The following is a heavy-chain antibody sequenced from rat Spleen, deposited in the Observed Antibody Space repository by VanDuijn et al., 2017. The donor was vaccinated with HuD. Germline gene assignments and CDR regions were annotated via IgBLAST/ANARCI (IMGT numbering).Heavy chain of an antibody. CDR2: VSSGGNT. Sequence: QVQLKESGPGLVQPSQTLSLTCTVSGFSLTSDGVSWVRQPPGKGLEWIAAVSSGGNTYYDSTLKSRLSISRDTSKSQVFLKIYSLQPEDTGTYYCARHLRVASGVMDVWGQGTSVTVSS. CDR3: ARHLRVASGVMDV. D-gene: IGHD1-11*01. J-gene: IGHJ4*01. CDR1: GFSLTSDG. V-gene: IGHV2S12*01.